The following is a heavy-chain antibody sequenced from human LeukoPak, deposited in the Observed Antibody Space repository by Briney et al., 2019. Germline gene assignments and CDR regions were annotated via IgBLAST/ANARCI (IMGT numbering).Heavy chain of an antibody. Sequence: SETLSLTCTVSGGSISSGSYYWSWIRQPAGKGLEWIGRIYTSGSTNYNPSLKSRVTISVDTSKNQFSLKLSSVTAADTAVYYCARMKLLWNWFDPWGQGTLVTVSS. V-gene: IGHV4-61*02. D-gene: IGHD3-10*01. J-gene: IGHJ5*02. CDR1: GGSISSGSYY. CDR2: IYTSGST. CDR3: ARMKLLWNWFDP.